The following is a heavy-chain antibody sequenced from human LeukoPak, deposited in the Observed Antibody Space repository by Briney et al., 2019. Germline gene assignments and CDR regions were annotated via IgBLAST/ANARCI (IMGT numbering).Heavy chain of an antibody. CDR1: GFTFSDYY. Sequence: PGGSLRLSCAASGFTFSDYYVSWIRQAPGKGLEWVSYISSSGSTIYYADSVKRRFTISRDNAKNSLYLQMNRLRAEDTAVYYCARDMKATYYDFWSGPTFDYWGQGTLVTVSS. CDR3: ARDMKATYYDFWSGPTFDY. V-gene: IGHV3-11*01. D-gene: IGHD3-3*01. J-gene: IGHJ4*02. CDR2: ISSSGSTI.